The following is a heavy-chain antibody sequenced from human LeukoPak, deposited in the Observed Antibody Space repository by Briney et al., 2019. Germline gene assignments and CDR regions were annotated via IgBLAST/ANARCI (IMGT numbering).Heavy chain of an antibody. V-gene: IGHV3-23*01. CDR2: ISGGGATS. CDR3: AKDRSGSYLDFDY. Sequence: PGGSLRLSCAASEFTFSTYAMSWVRQAPGKGLEWVSAISGGGATSYYADSVEGRFTISRDNSKNTLYLQMNSLRAEDTAVYYCAKDRSGSYLDFDYWGQGTLVTVSS. CDR1: EFTFSTYA. J-gene: IGHJ4*02. D-gene: IGHD1-26*01.